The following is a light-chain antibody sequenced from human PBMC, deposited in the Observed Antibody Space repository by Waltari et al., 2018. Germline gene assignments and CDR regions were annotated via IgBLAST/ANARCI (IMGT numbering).Light chain of an antibody. CDR2: QNS. V-gene: IGLV3-1*01. J-gene: IGLJ2*01. Sequence: SYELTQPPSVSVSPGQTASITCSGDKLGDKYACWYQQKPGQSPMMLIYQNSKRPSGIPERVSGSNSWNTATLTISGTQAMDEADYCCQAWDNSPAVVFGGGTKLSVL. CDR1: KLGDKY. CDR3: QAWDNSPAVV.